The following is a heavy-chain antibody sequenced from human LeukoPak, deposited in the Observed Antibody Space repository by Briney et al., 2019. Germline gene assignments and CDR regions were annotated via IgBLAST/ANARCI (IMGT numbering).Heavy chain of an antibody. Sequence: GGCLRLSCAASGFVLSSFDMHWVRQAPGKGLEWVTSIRYDGSDTYYADSVKGRFTVSRDNSQDTLYLHLSSLKTEDTAVYFCAKNRGDYFDTTSHSFDSWGQGTLVTVSS. CDR1: GFVLSSFD. D-gene: IGHD3-22*01. CDR2: IRYDGSDT. CDR3: AKNRGDYFDTTSHSFDS. V-gene: IGHV3-30*02. J-gene: IGHJ4*02.